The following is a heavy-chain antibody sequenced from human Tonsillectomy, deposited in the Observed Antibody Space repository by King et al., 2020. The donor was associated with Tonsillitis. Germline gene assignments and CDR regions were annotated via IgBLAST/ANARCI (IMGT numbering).Heavy chain of an antibody. CDR1: RFTFSDYD. CDR3: AKDKGAAYFDTSRGAFDI. D-gene: IGHD3-22*01. J-gene: IGHJ3*02. V-gene: IGHV3-21*01. CDR2: IRSSGRNI. Sequence: VQLVESGGDLVKPGGSLRLSCATSRFTFSDYDMNWVRQAPGKGLEWVSSIRSSGRNINYADSVKGRFTISRDNSKKSLHLQMDSLKAEDTAVYYCAKDKGAAYFDTSRGAFDIWGQGTVVTVSS.